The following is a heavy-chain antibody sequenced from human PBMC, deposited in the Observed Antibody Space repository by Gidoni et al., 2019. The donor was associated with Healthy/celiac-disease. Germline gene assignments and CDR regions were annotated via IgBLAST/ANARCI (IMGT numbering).Heavy chain of an antibody. CDR2: INANKGNT. J-gene: IGHJ4*01. Sequence: QVQLVQSGAEVKKPRASVKVFCKASGFTFTSYGISWVRQAPGQGLEWMGWINANKGNTNYAQKLKGRITMTTDTNTNTAYMELSSLRSDDTAVYYCARDRQQLHNYLDYWGQGTMVTVSS. CDR3: ARDRQQLHNYLDY. V-gene: IGHV1-18*01. D-gene: IGHD6-13*01. CDR1: GFTFTSYG.